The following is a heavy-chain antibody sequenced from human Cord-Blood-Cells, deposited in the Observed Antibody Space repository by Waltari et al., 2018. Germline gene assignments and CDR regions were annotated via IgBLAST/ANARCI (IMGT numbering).Heavy chain of an antibody. V-gene: IGHV4-34*01. D-gene: IGHD2-2*01. CDR1: GGSFSGYY. CDR2: INHSGST. J-gene: IGHJ6*02. CDR3: ARGWRYCSSTSCYYYYGMDV. Sequence: QVQLQQWGAGPLKPSETLSLTCAVYGGSFSGYYWSWIRQPPGKGLEWIGEINHSGSTNYNPSLKSRVTISVDTSKNQFSLKLSSVTAADTAVYYCARGWRYCSSTSCYYYYGMDVWGQGTTVTVSS.